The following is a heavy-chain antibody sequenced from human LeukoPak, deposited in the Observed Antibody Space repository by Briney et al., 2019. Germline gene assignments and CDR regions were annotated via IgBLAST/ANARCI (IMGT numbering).Heavy chain of an antibody. CDR1: GGSISSGGYS. D-gene: IGHD6-25*01. CDR2: IYNSGST. J-gene: IGHJ3*02. Sequence: SETLSLTCTVSGGSISSGGYSWSWIRQPPGKGLEWIGYIYNSGSTNYSPSLKSRVTISVDTSKNQLSLKLSSVTAADTAVYYCARSSGSNAFDIWGQGTMVTVSS. V-gene: IGHV4-30-4*07. CDR3: ARSSGSNAFDI.